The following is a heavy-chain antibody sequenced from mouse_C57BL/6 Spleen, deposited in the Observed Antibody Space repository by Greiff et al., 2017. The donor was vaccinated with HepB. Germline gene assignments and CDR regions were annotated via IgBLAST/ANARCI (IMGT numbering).Heavy chain of an antibody. CDR2: ISSGGDYI. V-gene: IGHV5-9-1*02. D-gene: IGHD2-2*01. CDR1: GFTFSSYA. Sequence: EVMLVESGEGLVKPGGSLKLSCAASGFTFSSYAMSWVRQTPEKRLEWVAYISSGGDYIYYADTVKGRFTISRDNARNTLYLQMSSLKSEDTAMYYCTRDRTGYDDVSFAYWGQGTLVTVSA. J-gene: IGHJ3*01. CDR3: TRDRTGYDDVSFAY.